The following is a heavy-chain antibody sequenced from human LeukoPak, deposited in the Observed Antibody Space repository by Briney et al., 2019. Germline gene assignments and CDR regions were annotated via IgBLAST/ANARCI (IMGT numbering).Heavy chain of an antibody. Sequence: GASVTVSCKVSGYTLTELSMHWVRQAPGKGLEWMGGFDPEDGETIYAQKFQGRVTMTEDTSTDTAYMELSSLRSEDTAVYYCATDRSRVVRGQLVPVDYWGQGILVTVSS. V-gene: IGHV1-24*01. J-gene: IGHJ4*02. D-gene: IGHD6-6*01. CDR1: GYTLTELS. CDR3: ATDRSRVVRGQLVPVDY. CDR2: FDPEDGET.